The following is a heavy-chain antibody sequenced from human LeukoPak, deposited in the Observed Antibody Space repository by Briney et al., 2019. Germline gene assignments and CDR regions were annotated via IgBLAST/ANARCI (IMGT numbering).Heavy chain of an antibody. D-gene: IGHD3-10*01. CDR1: GGSISSRSYY. CDR3: ARHYGSGSYLDY. Sequence: SSETLSLTCTVSGGSISSRSYYGGWTRQPPGEGLEWIGSIYYSGSTYYNPSLKSRVTISVDTSKNQFSLKLSSVTAADTAVYYCARHYGSGSYLDYWGQGTLVTVSS. CDR2: IYYSGST. V-gene: IGHV4-39*01. J-gene: IGHJ4*02.